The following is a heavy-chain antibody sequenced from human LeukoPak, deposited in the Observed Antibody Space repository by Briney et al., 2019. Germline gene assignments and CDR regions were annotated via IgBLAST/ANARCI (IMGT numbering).Heavy chain of an antibody. J-gene: IGHJ3*02. D-gene: IGHD2-21*02. Sequence: EASVNVSCKASGGTFSSYAISWVRQAPGQGLEWMGGIIPIFGTANYAQKFQGRVTITADESTSTAYMELSSLRSEDTAVYYCARVGEYCGGDCGGMGAFDIWGQGTMVTVSS. CDR1: GGTFSSYA. V-gene: IGHV1-69*13. CDR2: IIPIFGTA. CDR3: ARVGEYCGGDCGGMGAFDI.